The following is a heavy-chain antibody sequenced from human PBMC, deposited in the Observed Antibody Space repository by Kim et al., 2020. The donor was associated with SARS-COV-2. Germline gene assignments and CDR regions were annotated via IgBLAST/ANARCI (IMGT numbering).Heavy chain of an antibody. CDR2: ISAYNGNT. Sequence: ASVKVSCKASGYTFTSYGISWVRQAPGQGLEWMGWISAYNGNTNYAQKLQGRVTMTTDTSTSTAYMELRSLRSDDTAVYYCARDSGGPGSGGMDVWGQGTTVTVSS. CDR1: GYTFTSYG. CDR3: ARDSGGPGSGGMDV. V-gene: IGHV1-18*04. D-gene: IGHD6-25*01. J-gene: IGHJ6*02.